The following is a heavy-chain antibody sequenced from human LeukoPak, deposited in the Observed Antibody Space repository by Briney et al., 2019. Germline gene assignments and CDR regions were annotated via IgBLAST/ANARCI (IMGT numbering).Heavy chain of an antibody. J-gene: IGHJ4*02. CDR3: ARDTYGDYFDY. CDR1: GFTFSSYW. V-gene: IGHV3-7*01. D-gene: IGHD4-17*01. Sequence: SGGSLRLSCAASGFTFSSYWMSWVRRAPGKGLEWVANIKQDGSEKYYVDSVKGRFTISRDNAKNSLYLQMNSLRAEDTAVYYCARDTYGDYFDYWGQGTLVTVSS. CDR2: IKQDGSEK.